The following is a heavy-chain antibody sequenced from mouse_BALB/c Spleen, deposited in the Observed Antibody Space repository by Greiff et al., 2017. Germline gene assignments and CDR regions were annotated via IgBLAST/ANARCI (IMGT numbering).Heavy chain of an antibody. CDR2: IYPGDGDT. V-gene: IGHV1-80*01. J-gene: IGHJ3*01. Sequence: QVQLQQSGAELVRPGSSVKISCKASGYAFSSYWMNWVKQRPGQGLEWIGQIYPGDGDTNYNGKFKGKATLTADKSSSTAYMQLSSLTSEDSAVYFGARWAGSSSAWFAYWGQGTLVTVSA. CDR1: GYAFSSYW. CDR3: ARWAGSSSAWFAY. D-gene: IGHD1-1*01.